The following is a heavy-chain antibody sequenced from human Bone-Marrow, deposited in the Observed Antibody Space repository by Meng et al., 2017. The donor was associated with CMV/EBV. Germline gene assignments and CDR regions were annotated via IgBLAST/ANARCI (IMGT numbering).Heavy chain of an antibody. J-gene: IGHJ6*02. CDR3: AREGCSSTSCRQHPPQYYYYYYGMDV. CDR1: GYTFTSYG. V-gene: IGHV1-18*01. CDR2: ISAYNGNT. Sequence: ASVKVSCKASGYTFTSYGISWVRQAPGQGLEWMGWISAYNGNTNYAQKLQGRATMTTDTSTSTAYMELRSLRSDDTAVYYCAREGCSSTSCRQHPPQYYYYYYGMDVWGQGTTVTVSS. D-gene: IGHD2-2*01.